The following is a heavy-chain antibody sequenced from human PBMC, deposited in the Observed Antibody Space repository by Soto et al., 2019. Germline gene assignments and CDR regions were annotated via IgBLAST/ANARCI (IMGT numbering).Heavy chain of an antibody. V-gene: IGHV3-30-3*01. CDR2: ISYDGSNK. Sequence: GGSLRLSCAASGCTFSSYAMHWVRQAPGKGLEWVAVISYDGSNKYYADSVKGRFTISRDNSKNTLYLQMNSLRAEDTAVYYCARFGESMPAFDYWGQGTLVTVS. CDR1: GCTFSSYA. D-gene: IGHD2-2*01. CDR3: ARFGESMPAFDY. J-gene: IGHJ4*02.